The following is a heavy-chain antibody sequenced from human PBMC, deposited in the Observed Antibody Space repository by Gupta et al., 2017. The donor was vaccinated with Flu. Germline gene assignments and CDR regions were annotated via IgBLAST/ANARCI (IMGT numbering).Heavy chain of an antibody. J-gene: IGHJ4*02. D-gene: IGHD1-26*01. CDR3: ARRNSGIFAFEY. Sequence: SWIRQTPGKALECRARIDWHDAKFYRPSLTTRLNNDKENSKNQVVIRMTNMDPADSGTYYCARRNSGIFAFEYWGQGILVTVSS. CDR2: IDWHDAK. V-gene: IGHV2-70*04.